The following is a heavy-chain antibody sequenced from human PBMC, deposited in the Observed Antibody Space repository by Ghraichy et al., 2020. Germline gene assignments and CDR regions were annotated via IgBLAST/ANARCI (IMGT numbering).Heavy chain of an antibody. J-gene: IGHJ6*02. Sequence: GGSLRLSCVASGLTFRNFAMSWVRQAPGKGLEWVSGISGSGGSIWYADSVKGRFTISRDNSKDTLYLQMISLKVDDTAVYFCAKMKGAGLHYHYAMDVWGQGTTVIVAS. CDR3: AKMKGAGLHYHYAMDV. CDR1: GLTFRNFA. CDR2: ISGSGGSI. D-gene: IGHD3-10*01. V-gene: IGHV3-23*01.